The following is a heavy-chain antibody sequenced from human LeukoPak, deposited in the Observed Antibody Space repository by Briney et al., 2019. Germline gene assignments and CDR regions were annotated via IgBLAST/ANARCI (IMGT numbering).Heavy chain of an antibody. CDR2: IIPIFGTA. CDR1: GGTFSSYA. V-gene: IGHV1-69*05. D-gene: IGHD6-19*01. J-gene: IGHJ4*02. CDR3: ARDLRRDIAVAGTTIDY. Sequence: ASVKVSCKASGGTFSSYAISWVRQAPGQGLEWMGRIIPIFGTANYAQKLQGRVTMTTDTSTSTAYMELRSLRSDDTAVYYCARDLRRDIAVAGTTIDYWGQGTLVTVSS.